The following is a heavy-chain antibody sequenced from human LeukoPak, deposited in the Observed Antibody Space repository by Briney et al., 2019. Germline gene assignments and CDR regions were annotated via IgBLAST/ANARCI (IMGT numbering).Heavy chain of an antibody. CDR2: ISYDGSNK. D-gene: IGHD5-12*01. CDR1: GFTFSSYA. V-gene: IGHV3-30*04. J-gene: IGHJ6*04. CDR3: ARAERGGYSGYDYGMDL. Sequence: GGSLRLSCAASGFTFSSYAMHWVRQAPGKGLEWVAVISYDGSNKYYADSVKGRFTISRDNSKNTLYLQMNSLRAEDTAVYYCARAERGGYSGYDYGMDLWGKGTTVTVSS.